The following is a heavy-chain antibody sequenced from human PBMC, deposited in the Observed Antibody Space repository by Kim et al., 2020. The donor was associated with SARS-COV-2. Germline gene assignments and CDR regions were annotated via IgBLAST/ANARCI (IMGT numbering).Heavy chain of an antibody. Sequence: GGSLRLSCAVSGIPFSNAWFNWVRQSPGKGLEWVGRIKSKTDGGTADLAAHVKDRFAISRDDSKNTLSLLMNNVETDDSAVYYCTTVSMRWGQGTLVTVS. CDR3: TTVSMR. D-gene: IGHD2-2*01. J-gene: IGHJ4*02. CDR1: GIPFSNAW. V-gene: IGHV3-15*01. CDR2: IKSKTDGGTA.